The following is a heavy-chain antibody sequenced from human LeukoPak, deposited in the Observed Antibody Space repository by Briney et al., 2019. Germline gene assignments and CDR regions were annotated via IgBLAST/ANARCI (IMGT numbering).Heavy chain of an antibody. CDR3: ARGGGSYDFWSGYYSRAPSATNFDY. CDR2: INYSGST. CDR1: GGSISSYY. D-gene: IGHD3-3*01. J-gene: IGHJ4*02. V-gene: IGHV4-59*12. Sequence: SETLSLTCTVSGGSISSYYWSWIRQPPGKGLEWIGYINYSGSTNYNPSLKSRVTISVDTSKNQFSLKLSSVTAADTAVYYCARGGGSYDFWSGYYSRAPSATNFDYWGQGTLVTVSS.